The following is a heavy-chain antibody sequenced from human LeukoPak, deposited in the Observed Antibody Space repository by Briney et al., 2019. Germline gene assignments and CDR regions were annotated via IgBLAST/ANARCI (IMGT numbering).Heavy chain of an antibody. CDR2: IYSGGST. CDR3: AKGVDTAMGNDY. D-gene: IGHD5-18*01. V-gene: IGHV3-53*01. J-gene: IGHJ4*02. CDR1: GFTVSSNY. Sequence: GGSLRLSCAASGFTVSSNYMSWVRQAPGKGLEWVSVIYSGGSTYYADSVKGRFTISRDNSKNTLYLQMNSLRAEDTAVYYCAKGVDTAMGNDYWGQGTLVTVSS.